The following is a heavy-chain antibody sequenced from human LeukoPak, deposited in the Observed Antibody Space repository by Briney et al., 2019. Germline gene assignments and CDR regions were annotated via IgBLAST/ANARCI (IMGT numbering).Heavy chain of an antibody. CDR1: GGSISSYY. J-gene: IGHJ5*02. CDR2: IYYSGST. D-gene: IGHD3-9*01. V-gene: IGHV4-59*08. CDR3: ARTKDFDWLLFDP. Sequence: SETLSLTCTVSGGSISSYYWSWIRQPPGKGLEWIGYIYYSGSTNYNPSLKSRVTISVDTSKNQFSLKLSSVTAADTAVYYCARTKDFDWLLFDPWGQGTLVTVSS.